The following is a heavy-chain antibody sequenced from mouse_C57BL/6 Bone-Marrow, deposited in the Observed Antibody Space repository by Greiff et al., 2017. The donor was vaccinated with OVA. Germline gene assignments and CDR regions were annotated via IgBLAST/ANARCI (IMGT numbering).Heavy chain of an antibody. CDR1: GYTFTSYW. J-gene: IGHJ2*01. CDR3: ARETDYQYYFDY. V-gene: IGHV1-50*01. CDR2: IDPSDSYT. Sequence: QVQLQQPGAELVKPGASVKLSCKASGYTFTSYWMQWVKQRPGQGLEWIGEIDPSDSYTNYNQKFKGKATLTVDTSSSTAYMQHSSLTSEDAAVYYCARETDYQYYFDYWGQGTTLTVSA. D-gene: IGHD2-4*01.